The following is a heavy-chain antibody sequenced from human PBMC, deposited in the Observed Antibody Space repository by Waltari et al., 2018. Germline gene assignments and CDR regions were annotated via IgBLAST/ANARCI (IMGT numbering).Heavy chain of an antibody. J-gene: IGHJ4*02. CDR3: ARAPYYDILTGPWDY. D-gene: IGHD3-9*01. Sequence: QVQLVQSGAEVKKPGASVKVSCKASGSTFTSYAMHWVPQAPGQRLEWMGWINAGNGNTKYSQKFQGRVTITRDTSASTAYMELSSLRSEDTAVYYCARAPYYDILTGPWDYWGQGTLVTVSS. CDR2: INAGNGNT. CDR1: GSTFTSYA. V-gene: IGHV1-3*01.